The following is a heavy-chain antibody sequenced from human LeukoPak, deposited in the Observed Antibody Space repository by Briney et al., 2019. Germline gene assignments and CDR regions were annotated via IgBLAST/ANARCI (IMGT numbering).Heavy chain of an antibody. CDR1: GFTFSSYS. D-gene: IGHD6-19*01. CDR3: ARVPGWYYFDY. Sequence: GGSLRLSCAASGFTFSSYSMNWVRQAPGKGLEWVSSISSSSSYIYYADSVEGRFTISRDNAKNSLYLQMNSLRAEDTAVYYCARVPGWYYFDYWGQGTLVTVSS. CDR2: ISSSSSYI. J-gene: IGHJ4*02. V-gene: IGHV3-21*01.